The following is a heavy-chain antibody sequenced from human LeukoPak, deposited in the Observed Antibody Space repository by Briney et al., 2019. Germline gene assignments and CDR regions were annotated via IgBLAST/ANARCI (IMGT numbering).Heavy chain of an antibody. J-gene: IGHJ4*02. CDR3: ARHLSGSAMMHYFDY. D-gene: IGHD5-18*01. V-gene: IGHV4-39*01. CDR2: IYYSGNS. Sequence: PSETLSLTCNVSSASISSGRNYWGWIRQSPGKGLEWIASIYYSGNSYYNPSLKSRVSISVDTSKNHISLKLFSLTAADTALYYCARHLSGSAMMHYFDYWGQGNLVTVSS. CDR1: SASISSGRNY.